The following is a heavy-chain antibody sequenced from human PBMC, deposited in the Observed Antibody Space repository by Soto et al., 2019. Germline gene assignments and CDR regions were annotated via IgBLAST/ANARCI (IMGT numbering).Heavy chain of an antibody. Sequence: QVQLQESGPGLVKPSQTLSLTCTVSGGSISSGDYYWSWIRQHPGKGPEWIGYIYYSGSTYYSPSLKSRVTQSVDTSKKQFRMKLSSVSAADMAVYSCARLVSCCQGDYVGQGTLVTVSS. CDR1: GGSISSGDYY. CDR2: IYYSGST. J-gene: IGHJ4*02. V-gene: IGHV4-31*03. D-gene: IGHD2-15*01. CDR3: ARLVSCCQGDY.